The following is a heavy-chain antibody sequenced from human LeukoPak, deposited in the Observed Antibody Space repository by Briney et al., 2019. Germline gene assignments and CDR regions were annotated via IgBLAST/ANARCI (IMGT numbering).Heavy chain of an antibody. CDR2: ISGSGGST. CDR1: GFTFSSYA. CDR3: AKGANYYYDSSGYATFDY. D-gene: IGHD3-22*01. V-gene: IGHV3-23*01. Sequence: PGGSLRLSCAASGFTFSSYAMSWVRQAPGKGLEWVSAISGSGGSTYYADSVKGRFTISRDNSKNTLYLQMNSLRAEDTAVYYYAKGANYYYDSSGYATFDYWGQGTLVTVSS. J-gene: IGHJ4*02.